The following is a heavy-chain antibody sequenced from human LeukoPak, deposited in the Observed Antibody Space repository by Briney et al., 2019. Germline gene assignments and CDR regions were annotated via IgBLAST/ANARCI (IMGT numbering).Heavy chain of an antibody. CDR1: GGSITSAKHY. Sequence: SETLSLTCGVSGGSITSAKHYWTWIRRPAGKGLEWIGRIYTFGSTTYNPSLKNRVTISLDMSTNQFSLKLTSVTAADTAVYYCARDDGSFDYWGQGTLVTVSS. V-gene: IGHV4-61*02. CDR3: ARDDGSFDY. D-gene: IGHD3-10*01. CDR2: IYTFGST. J-gene: IGHJ4*02.